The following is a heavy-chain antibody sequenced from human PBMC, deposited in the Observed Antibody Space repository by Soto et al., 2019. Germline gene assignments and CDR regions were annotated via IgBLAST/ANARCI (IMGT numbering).Heavy chain of an antibody. CDR3: GRGGGGYYYYGMDV. V-gene: IGHV3-30-3*01. CDR1: GFTFSGYA. J-gene: IGHJ6*02. D-gene: IGHD3-16*01. CDR2: ISYDGSNR. Sequence: PGGSLRLSCAASGFTFSGYAVHWVRQAPGKGLEWVAVISYDGSNRYHADSVKGRFTISRDNSKNTLYLQMNSLRPEDRAVYYCGRGGGGYYYYGMDVWGQGTTVTVSS.